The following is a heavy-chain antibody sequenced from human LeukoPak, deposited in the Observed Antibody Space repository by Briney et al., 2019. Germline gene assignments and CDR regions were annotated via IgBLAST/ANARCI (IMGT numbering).Heavy chain of an antibody. Sequence: GGSLRLSCAASGFTFSSYAMSWVRQAPGKGLEWVSAISGSGGRTYYADSVKGRFTIYRDNSKNTLYLQRNSLRAEDTAVYYCAKDHHPNALELLRIFDYWGQGTLVTVSS. CDR3: AKDHHPNALELLRIFDY. D-gene: IGHD1-26*01. J-gene: IGHJ4*02. CDR2: ISGSGGRT. CDR1: GFTFSSYA. V-gene: IGHV3-23*01.